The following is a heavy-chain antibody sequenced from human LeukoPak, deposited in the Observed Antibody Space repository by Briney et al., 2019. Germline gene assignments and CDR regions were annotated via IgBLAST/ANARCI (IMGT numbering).Heavy chain of an antibody. CDR1: GYTFTGYY. CDR2: ISSYNGDT. CDR3: ARAGGIIGSTVLDY. Sequence: ASVKVSCKASGYTFTGYYMHWVRQAPGQGLEWMGWISSYNGDTRLAQKFQGRLTMTIDTSTSTAFMELTNLRSDDTGVYFCARAGGIIGSTVLDYWGQGTQVTVSS. J-gene: IGHJ4*02. V-gene: IGHV1-2*02. D-gene: IGHD1-14*01.